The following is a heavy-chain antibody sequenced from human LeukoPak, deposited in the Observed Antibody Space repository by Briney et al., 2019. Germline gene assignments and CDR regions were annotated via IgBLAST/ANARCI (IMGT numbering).Heavy chain of an antibody. CDR2: ITSSSSYT. Sequence: GGSLRLSCAASGFTVSSNYMNWVRQAPGKGLEWVSSITSSSSYTFYADSVEGRFTISRDNAKNSLYLQMNSLRAEDTAVYYCARETYYDILTGYLAPTSDFDYWGQGTLVTVSS. CDR1: GFTVSSNY. CDR3: ARETYYDILTGYLAPTSDFDY. J-gene: IGHJ4*02. D-gene: IGHD3-9*01. V-gene: IGHV3-21*01.